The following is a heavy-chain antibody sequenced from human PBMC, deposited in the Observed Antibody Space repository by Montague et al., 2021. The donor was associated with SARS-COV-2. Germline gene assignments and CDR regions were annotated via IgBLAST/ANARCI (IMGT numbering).Heavy chain of an antibody. Sequence: SETLSLTCTVSGGSISGYYWSWFRQSAGKGLEWIGRIYSSGSINXXPSLKTRITLSVDTSKNQLSLRLNSVTAADTAVYYCARNPGEYYGMDVWGQGTTVTVSS. J-gene: IGHJ6*02. D-gene: IGHD3-16*01. CDR1: GGSISGYY. CDR2: IYSSGSI. CDR3: ARNPGEYYGMDV. V-gene: IGHV4-4*07.